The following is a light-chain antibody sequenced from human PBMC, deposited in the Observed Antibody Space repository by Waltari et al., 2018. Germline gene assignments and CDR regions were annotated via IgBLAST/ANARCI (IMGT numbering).Light chain of an antibody. CDR3: QQRSNWPLT. Sequence: EIVLTQSPATLSLSPGDTATLSCRASQSVTTYLAWYQQKPGQAPRLLIYDASNRATGIPARFSASGATTDFTLTISSLEPEDFAVYYCQQRSNWPLTFGQGTRLEIK. CDR2: DAS. CDR1: QSVTTY. J-gene: IGKJ5*01. V-gene: IGKV3-11*01.